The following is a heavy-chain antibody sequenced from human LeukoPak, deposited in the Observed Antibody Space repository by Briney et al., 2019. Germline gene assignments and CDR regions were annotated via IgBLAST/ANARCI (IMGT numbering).Heavy chain of an antibody. J-gene: IGHJ1*01. CDR1: GFTFSGYG. CDR2: IWYDENNK. CDR3: ARDILTGSQSRFQH. Sequence: PGGSLRLSCAASGFTFSGYGMHWVRQTPGKGLEWVAVIWYDENNKYYADSVKGRFTISRDNSKNTLYLQMNSLRAEDTAVYYCARDILTGSQSRFQHWGQGTLVTVSS. V-gene: IGHV3-33*01. D-gene: IGHD3-9*01.